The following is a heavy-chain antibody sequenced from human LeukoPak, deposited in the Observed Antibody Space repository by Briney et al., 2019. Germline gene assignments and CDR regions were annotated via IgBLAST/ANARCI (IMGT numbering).Heavy chain of an antibody. CDR2: THYRGDI. J-gene: IGHJ4*02. Sequence: SDTLSLTCSVSCASVNSDYWNCIRQSPGRGLEWIGYTHYRGDINYNPSLKSRLTMSVDASSNQVSLKLSSVTAADAAVYYCGRNLGSGSDHWGQGTLVTVSS. D-gene: IGHD3-10*01. V-gene: IGHV4-59*02. CDR1: CASVNSDY. CDR3: GRNLGSGSDH.